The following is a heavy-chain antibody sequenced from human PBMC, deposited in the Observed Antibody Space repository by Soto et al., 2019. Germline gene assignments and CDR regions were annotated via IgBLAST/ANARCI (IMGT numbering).Heavy chain of an antibody. J-gene: IGHJ3*01. Sequence: QITLTESGPTLVKPTQTLTLTCTFSGFSLSADGVGVAWIRQPPGKALEWLALIYWDDDKRYSPSLKNRLTITKXTXQXPVVLTMPNMDPGAPAHYYWAPAYGGASWPNDAFDVWGQGTVVTVSS. D-gene: IGHD2-2*01. CDR3: APAYGGASWPNDAFDV. CDR2: IYWDDDK. CDR1: GFSLSADGVG. V-gene: IGHV2-5*02.